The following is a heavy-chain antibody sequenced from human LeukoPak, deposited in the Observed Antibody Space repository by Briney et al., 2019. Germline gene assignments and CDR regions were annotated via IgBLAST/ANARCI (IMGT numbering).Heavy chain of an antibody. CDR3: AKRTSGSSWYSSDY. J-gene: IGHJ4*02. D-gene: IGHD6-13*01. CDR2: MSGDATST. Sequence: PGGSLRLSCAASGXTFSSFAMNWVRQAPGKGLEWVSTMSGDATSTYYADSVKGRFTISRDNSKNTLYLQMNSLRAEDTAVYYCAKRTSGSSWYSSDYWGQGTLVTVSS. CDR1: GXTFSSFA. V-gene: IGHV3-23*01.